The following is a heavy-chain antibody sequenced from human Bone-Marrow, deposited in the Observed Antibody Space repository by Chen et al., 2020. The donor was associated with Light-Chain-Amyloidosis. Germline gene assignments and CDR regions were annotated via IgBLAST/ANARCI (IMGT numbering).Heavy chain of an antibody. CDR2: IYYSVST. Sequence: QVQLQESGRGLVKPSQTLSLTCTVSGGSISRGDYYWNSIPQPPGKGLEWIGYIYYSVSTYHNPSLKSRVTISVDTSKNQFSLKLSSVTAADTAVYYCARVVIMGQYYYGSGRARYFDYWGQGTLVTVSS. CDR1: GGSISRGDYY. J-gene: IGHJ4*02. D-gene: IGHD3-10*01. CDR3: ARVVIMGQYYYGSGRARYFDY. V-gene: IGHV4-30-4*01.